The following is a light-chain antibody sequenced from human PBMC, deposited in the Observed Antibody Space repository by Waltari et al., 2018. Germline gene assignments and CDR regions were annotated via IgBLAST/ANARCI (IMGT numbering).Light chain of an antibody. Sequence: DVVMTQSPLSLSVTLEQPASISRKSSQSLVHSDGKTYLNWFHQRPGQSPRRLIYKISNRESGVPDRFSGSGSGTDFTLTINRVEAEDVGVYYCMQTTHWPRTFGQGTKLEIK. CDR3: MQTTHWPRT. J-gene: IGKJ2*01. V-gene: IGKV2-30*02. CDR2: KIS. CDR1: QSLVHSDGKTY.